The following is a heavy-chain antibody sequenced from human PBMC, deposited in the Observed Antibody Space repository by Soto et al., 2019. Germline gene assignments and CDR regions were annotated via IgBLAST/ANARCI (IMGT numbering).Heavy chain of an antibody. J-gene: IGHJ4*02. Sequence: LRLSCAASGFTFTNLAMIWVRQAPGKGPEWVSGIVGSGVAFYADSVKGRFTISRDDSKSTLYLQMNSLRVEDTAVYYCAKDAVYNDGVWLPDYWGQGTLVTVSS. CDR1: GFTFTNLA. D-gene: IGHD5-12*01. CDR3: AKDAVYNDGVWLPDY. V-gene: IGHV3-23*01. CDR2: IVGSGVA.